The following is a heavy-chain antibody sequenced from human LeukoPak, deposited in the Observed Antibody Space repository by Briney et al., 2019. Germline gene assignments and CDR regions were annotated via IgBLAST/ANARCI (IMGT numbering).Heavy chain of an antibody. D-gene: IGHD2-15*01. CDR3: ARAGSSSWWDYFDY. V-gene: IGHV3-21*01. Sequence: SVKGRFTISRDNAKNSLYLQMNSLRAEDTAVYYCARAGSSSWWDYFDYWGQGTLVTVSS. J-gene: IGHJ4*02.